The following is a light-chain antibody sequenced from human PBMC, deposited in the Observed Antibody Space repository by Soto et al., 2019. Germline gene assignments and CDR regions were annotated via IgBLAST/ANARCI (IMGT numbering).Light chain of an antibody. CDR1: SSDIGAYNY. CDR2: EVT. J-gene: IGLJ3*02. Sequence: QSVLTQPASVSGSPGQSITISCTGTSSDIGAYNYVSWYQQHPGKAPQLMIYEVTTRPSGVSTRFSGSKSGNTASLTISGLQAEDEADYYCNSYTTSSTVVFGGGTKLTVL. V-gene: IGLV2-14*01. CDR3: NSYTTSSTVV.